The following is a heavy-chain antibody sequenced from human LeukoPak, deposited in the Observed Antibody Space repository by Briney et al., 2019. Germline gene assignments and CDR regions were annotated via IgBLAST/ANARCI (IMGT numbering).Heavy chain of an antibody. CDR2: INPNSGGT. J-gene: IGHJ4*02. CDR1: GGTFSSYA. D-gene: IGHD3-9*01. V-gene: IGHV1-2*02. CDR3: GRDSATLAGCYFDY. Sequence: ASVKVSCKASGGTFSSYAISWVRQVPGQGLQWMGWINPNSGGTKYAQNFQGRVSMTRDTSSSTAYMEVSGLRSDDTAFYYCGRDSATLAGCYFDYWGQGTLVTVSS.